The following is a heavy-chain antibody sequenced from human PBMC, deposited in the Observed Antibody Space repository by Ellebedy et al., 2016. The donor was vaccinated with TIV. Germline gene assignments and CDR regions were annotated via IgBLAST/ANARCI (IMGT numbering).Heavy chain of an antibody. CDR1: GSPISSNRHS. CDR3: ARGSSTYSSFDT. Sequence: GSLRLSXTVCGSPISSNRHSWGWIRQPPGKGLEWIGTIYYSGNTYYNPSLESRVTLSVDTSKKECSLHLSSVTAADTAVYYCARGSSTYSSFDTWGQGILVTVSS. J-gene: IGHJ5*02. CDR2: IYYSGNT. D-gene: IGHD5-18*01. V-gene: IGHV4-39*07.